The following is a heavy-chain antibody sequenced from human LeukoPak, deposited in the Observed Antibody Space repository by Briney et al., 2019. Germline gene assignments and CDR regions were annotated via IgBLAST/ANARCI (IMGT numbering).Heavy chain of an antibody. Sequence: SGPTLMKPTQTLTLFCTFSGFSLSTSGVGVGWIRQPPGKALEWLALIYWNDDKRYSPSLKSRLTITKDTSKNQVVLTMTNMDPVDTATYYCAHTYSSSWYVAFDIWGQGTMVTVSS. V-gene: IGHV2-5*01. D-gene: IGHD6-13*01. J-gene: IGHJ3*02. CDR1: GFSLSTSGVG. CDR2: IYWNDDK. CDR3: AHTYSSSWYVAFDI.